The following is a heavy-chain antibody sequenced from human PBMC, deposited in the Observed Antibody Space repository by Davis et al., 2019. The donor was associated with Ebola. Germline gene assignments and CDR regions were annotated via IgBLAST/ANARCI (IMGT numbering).Heavy chain of an antibody. D-gene: IGHD6-6*01. J-gene: IGHJ3*02. CDR3: ASKSIAKDAFDI. Sequence: SETLSLTCAVYGGSFSDYYWSWIRQPPGKGLEWIGEINHSGSTNYNPSLKSRVTISVDTSKNQFSLKLSSVTAADTAVYYCASKSIAKDAFDIWGQGTMVTVSS. CDR2: INHSGST. V-gene: IGHV4-34*01. CDR1: GGSFSDYY.